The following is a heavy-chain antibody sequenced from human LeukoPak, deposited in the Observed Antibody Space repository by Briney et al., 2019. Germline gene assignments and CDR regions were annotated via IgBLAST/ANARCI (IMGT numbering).Heavy chain of an antibody. CDR3: ALVAVAGHGALDI. D-gene: IGHD6-19*01. CDR1: GFTFSRYW. J-gene: IGHJ3*02. Sequence: PGGSLRLSCAASGFTFSRYWMHWVRQAPGKGLVWVSRINTDVSSTGYADSVNGRFTISRDNAKNTLYLQMNSLRAEDTAVYYCALVAVAGHGALDIWGQGTMVTVSS. CDR2: INTDVSST. V-gene: IGHV3-74*01.